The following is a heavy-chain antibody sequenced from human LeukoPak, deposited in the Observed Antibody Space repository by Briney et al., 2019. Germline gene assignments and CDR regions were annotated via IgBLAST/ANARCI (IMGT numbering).Heavy chain of an antibody. V-gene: IGHV3-48*02. D-gene: IGHD3-22*01. Sequence: GGSLRLSCAASGFTFSSYSMNWVRQAPGKGLEWVSYKGSSSCTIHYADSVKGRFTISRDNAKNSLYLQMNSLRDEDTAVYYCARSYCYDSSGYLGWAFDIWGQGTMVTVSS. CDR3: ARSYCYDSSGYLGWAFDI. J-gene: IGHJ3*02. CDR1: GFTFSSYS. CDR2: KGSSSCTI.